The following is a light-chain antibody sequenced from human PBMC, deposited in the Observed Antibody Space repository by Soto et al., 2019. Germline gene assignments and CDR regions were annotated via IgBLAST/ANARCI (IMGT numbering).Light chain of an antibody. CDR2: KVS. V-gene: IGKV2-30*01. CDR1: QSLVNSDGNTY. CDR3: MQGSHWPRT. Sequence: EVVMTQSPVSLPVTLGQPASISCRSSQSLVNSDGNTYLNWFHQRPGQSPRRLIYKVSNRDSGVPDRFSGSGSGTDFTLRISRVEAEDVGVYYCMQGSHWPRTFGQGTTVEIK. J-gene: IGKJ1*01.